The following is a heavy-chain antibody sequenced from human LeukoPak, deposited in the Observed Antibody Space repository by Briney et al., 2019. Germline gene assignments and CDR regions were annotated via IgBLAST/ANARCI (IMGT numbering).Heavy chain of an antibody. J-gene: IGHJ6*03. D-gene: IGHD2-2*01. CDR3: ARDWGRSSTTPFYMDV. Sequence: PVKVSYKASRYTFTTYGISSVRQTPGQEVEWVGGIIPIFGTANYTQKFQGRVTITADEATTTAYMELSSLRSEDTSVYYCARDWGRSSTTPFYMDVWGKGTTVTVSS. V-gene: IGHV1-69*13. CDR2: IIPIFGTA. CDR1: RYTFTTYG.